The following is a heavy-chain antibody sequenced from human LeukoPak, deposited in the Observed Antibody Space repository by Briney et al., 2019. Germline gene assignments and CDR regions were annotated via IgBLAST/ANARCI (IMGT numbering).Heavy chain of an antibody. CDR3: QKTAYDILTGYSDY. Sequence: SETLSLTCTVSGGSISSYYWSWIRQPPGKGLELIGYIYYSGSTNYNPSLKSRVTISVDTSKDQFSLKLSSVTAADTAFFFKQKTAYDILTGYSDYWGQGTLVTVSS. D-gene: IGHD3-9*01. CDR2: IYYSGST. J-gene: IGHJ4*02. CDR1: GGSISSYY. V-gene: IGHV4-59*01.